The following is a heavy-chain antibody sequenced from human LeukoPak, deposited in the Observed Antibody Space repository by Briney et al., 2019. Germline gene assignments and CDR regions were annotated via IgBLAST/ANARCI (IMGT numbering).Heavy chain of an antibody. V-gene: IGHV4-30-2*01. Sequence: ASQTLSLTCAVSGGSISSGGYSWSWIRQPPGKGLEWIGYIYHSGSTYYNPSLKGRVTISVDRSKNQFSLKLSSVTAADTAVYYCARGQMTGFDIWGQGTMVTVSS. J-gene: IGHJ3*02. CDR1: GGSISSGGYS. D-gene: IGHD3-9*01. CDR3: ARGQMTGFDI. CDR2: IYHSGST.